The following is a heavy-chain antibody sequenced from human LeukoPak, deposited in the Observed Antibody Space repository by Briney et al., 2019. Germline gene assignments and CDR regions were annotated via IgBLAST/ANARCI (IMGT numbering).Heavy chain of an antibody. J-gene: IGHJ4*02. D-gene: IGHD4-11*01. CDR2: INPNSGGT. V-gene: IGHV1-2*02. Sequence: ASVKVSCKASRYTFPEYYMHWVRQAPGQGLEWMGWINPNSGGTKYAQNFQGRVTMTTDTSTSTAYMELGSLRSDDTAVYYCARALYSNYVRALRYFDFWGQGMLVTVSS. CDR3: ARALYSNYVRALRYFDF. CDR1: RYTFPEYY.